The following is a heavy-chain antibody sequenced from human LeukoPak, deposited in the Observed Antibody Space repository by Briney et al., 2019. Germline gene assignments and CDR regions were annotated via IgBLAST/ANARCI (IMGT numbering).Heavy chain of an antibody. Sequence: GGSLRLSCTASGLTFSNYWMHWVRQAPGKGLVWVSRLNTGGNSTIYADSVKGRFIISRDNAKSTLYLQMNSLRADDTGVYYCTREGAYDSGTYGAGDYWGQGTLVTVSS. CDR1: GLTFSNYW. J-gene: IGHJ4*02. CDR3: TREGAYDSGTYGAGDY. CDR2: LNTGGNST. D-gene: IGHD3-10*01. V-gene: IGHV3-74*01.